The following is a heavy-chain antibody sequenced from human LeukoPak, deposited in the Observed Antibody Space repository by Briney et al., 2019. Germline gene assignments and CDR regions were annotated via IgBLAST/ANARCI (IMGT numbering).Heavy chain of an antibody. J-gene: IGHJ5*02. CDR3: ARDERYYDFWSGYGWFDP. V-gene: IGHV4-4*07. CDR2: IYTSGST. CDR1: GGSISSYY. D-gene: IGHD3-3*01. Sequence: SETLPLTCTVSGGSISSYYWSWIRQPAGKGLEWIGRIYTSGSTNYNPSLKSRVTMSVDTSKNQFSLKLSSVTAADTAVYYCARDERYYDFWSGYGWFDPWGQGTLVTVSS.